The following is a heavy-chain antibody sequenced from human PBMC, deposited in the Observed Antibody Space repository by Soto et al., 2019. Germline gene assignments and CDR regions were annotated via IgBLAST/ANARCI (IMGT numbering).Heavy chain of an antibody. CDR1: GFTFSAYA. Sequence: VQLLESGGGLVQPGGSLRLSCAASGFTFSAYAMSWVRQAPGKGLQWVSAISGGGGDTTYADSVKGRFTISRDNAKNTQYLQMNSLRAEDTAVYYCARSRDGYNAFDLWGQGTLVTVSS. CDR3: ARSRDGYNAFDL. V-gene: IGHV3-23*01. D-gene: IGHD5-12*01. J-gene: IGHJ4*02. CDR2: ISGGGGDT.